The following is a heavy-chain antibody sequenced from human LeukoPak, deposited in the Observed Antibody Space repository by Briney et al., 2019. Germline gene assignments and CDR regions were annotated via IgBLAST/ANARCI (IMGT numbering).Heavy chain of an antibody. J-gene: IGHJ5*02. D-gene: IGHD3-22*01. V-gene: IGHV1-69*05. CDR1: GGTFSSYA. Sequence: SVKVSCKASGGTFSSYAISWVRQAPGQGLEWMGGIIPIFGTANYAQKFQGRVTMTRDMSTSTVYMELGSLRSEDTAVYYCARDGYDSSGYYYPGGWFDPWGQGTLVTVSS. CDR2: IIPIFGTA. CDR3: ARDGYDSSGYYYPGGWFDP.